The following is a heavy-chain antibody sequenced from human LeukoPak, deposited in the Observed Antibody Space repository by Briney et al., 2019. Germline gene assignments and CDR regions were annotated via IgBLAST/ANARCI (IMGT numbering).Heavy chain of an antibody. CDR3: ARDPALYSSSWWGFDY. Sequence: ASVKVSCKASGYTFTSYGISWVRQAPGQGLEWMGWISAYNGNTNYARKLQGRVTMTTDTSTSTAYMELRSLRSDDTAVYYCARDPALYSSSWWGFDYWGQGTLVTVSS. J-gene: IGHJ4*02. V-gene: IGHV1-18*01. D-gene: IGHD6-13*01. CDR2: ISAYNGNT. CDR1: GYTFTSYG.